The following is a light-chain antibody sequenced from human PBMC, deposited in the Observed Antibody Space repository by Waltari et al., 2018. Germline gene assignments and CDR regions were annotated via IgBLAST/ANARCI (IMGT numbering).Light chain of an antibody. V-gene: IGLV3-27*01. CDR3: FSAADDFWV. CDR1: IVTTKY. Sequence: FDLTQPSSVSVSPGQTARITCSGDIVTTKYTRWFQPKPGRAPLLLIYQDTERPLGIPERFSGSISGTTITLTITGAQFEDEADYHCFSAADDFWVFGGGTKLTVL. CDR2: QDT. J-gene: IGLJ3*02.